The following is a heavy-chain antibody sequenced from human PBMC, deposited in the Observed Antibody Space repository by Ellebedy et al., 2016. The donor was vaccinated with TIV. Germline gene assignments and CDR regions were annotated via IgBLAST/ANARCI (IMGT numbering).Heavy chain of an antibody. CDR1: GGTFSSYA. CDR2: IIPIHGIP. CDR3: ARTVTSRYYYGLDV. Sequence: AASVKVSCKASGGTFSSYAISWVRQAPGQGLEWMGRIIPIHGIPNYAQKFQGRVTITADKSTSTAYMDLRSLRSEDTAVYYCARTVTSRYYYGLDVWGQGTTVTVSS. J-gene: IGHJ6*02. D-gene: IGHD4-17*01. V-gene: IGHV1-69*04.